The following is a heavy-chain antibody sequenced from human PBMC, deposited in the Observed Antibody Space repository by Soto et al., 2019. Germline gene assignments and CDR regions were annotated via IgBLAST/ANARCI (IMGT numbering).Heavy chain of an antibody. D-gene: IGHD3-10*01. CDR3: ARDVGKNY. J-gene: IGHJ4*02. CDR2: IHSSGNV. CDR1: GASVSSYY. Sequence: SETLSLTCSVSGASVSSYYWSWFRQPVGKGLEWIGRIHSSGNVNYNPSLESRVTMSLDTSKNQFSLRLSSLTAADTALYLCARDVGKNYWGQGTRVTVSS. V-gene: IGHV4-4*07.